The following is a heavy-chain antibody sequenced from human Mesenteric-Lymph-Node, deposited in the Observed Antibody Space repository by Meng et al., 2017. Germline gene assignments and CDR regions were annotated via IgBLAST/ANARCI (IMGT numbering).Heavy chain of an antibody. D-gene: IGHD3-10*01. CDR2: IYPGDSDT. CDR3: ARLGGFEQHDAFDI. Sequence: GGSLRLSCKGSGYSFTSYWIGWVRQMPGKGLEWMGIIYPGDSDTRYSPSFQGQVTISADKSISPAYLQWSSLKASDTAMYYCARLGGFEQHDAFDIWGQGTMVTVSS. CDR1: GYSFTSYW. J-gene: IGHJ3*02. V-gene: IGHV5-51*01.